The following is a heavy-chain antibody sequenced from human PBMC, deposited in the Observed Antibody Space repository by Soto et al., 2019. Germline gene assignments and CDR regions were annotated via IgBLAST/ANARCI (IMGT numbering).Heavy chain of an antibody. Sequence: ASVKVSCKASGYTFTSYYMHWVRQAPGQGLEWMGIINPSGGSTSYAQKFQGRVTMTRDTSTSTVYMELSSLRSEDTAVYYCASIWGRGQDAFDIWGQGTMVTV. CDR3: ASIWGRGQDAFDI. J-gene: IGHJ3*02. V-gene: IGHV1-46*01. CDR1: GYTFTSYY. CDR2: INPSGGST. D-gene: IGHD3-16*01.